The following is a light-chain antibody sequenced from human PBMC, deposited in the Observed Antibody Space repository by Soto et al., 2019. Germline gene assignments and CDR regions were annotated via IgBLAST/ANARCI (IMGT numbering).Light chain of an antibody. CDR1: QRVSSTK. CDR2: GA. Sequence: EIVLTQSPGTLSLSPGERAALSCRASQRVSSTKLAWYQQKPGQAPRLLIYGASRATGIPHRFTGTGSGTEFTLTISSLQSEDLGVYYCQQYNNGWTFGQGTKVDIK. CDR3: QQYNNGWT. V-gene: IGKV3D-15*01. J-gene: IGKJ1*01.